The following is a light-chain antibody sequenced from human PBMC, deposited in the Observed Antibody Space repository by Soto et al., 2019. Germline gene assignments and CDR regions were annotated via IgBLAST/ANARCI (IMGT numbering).Light chain of an antibody. Sequence: NFMLTQQHSVSESPGKTVTISCTRSSGSVASNHVQWYQQRPGSAPTTLIYESNQRPSGVPDRFSGSVDSSSNSASLTISGLKTEDEADYYCQSYDSNNVVFGGGTKLTVL. CDR1: SGSVASNH. CDR2: ESN. J-gene: IGLJ3*02. CDR3: QSYDSNNVV. V-gene: IGLV6-57*04.